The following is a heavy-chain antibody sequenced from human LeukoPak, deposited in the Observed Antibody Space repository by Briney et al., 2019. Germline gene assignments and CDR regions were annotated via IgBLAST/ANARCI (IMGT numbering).Heavy chain of an antibody. CDR1: GFTFDDYW. J-gene: IGHJ4*02. V-gene: IGHV3-7*01. D-gene: IGHD3-22*01. Sequence: PGGSLRLSCGASGFTFDDYWMSWVRQAPGQGLEWVANINQDGSEKYYLDSAKGRFTISRDNAKNSLYLQMNSLRAEDTAVYYCARDYYYDSSFDYWGQGTLVTVSS. CDR3: ARDYYYDSSFDY. CDR2: INQDGSEK.